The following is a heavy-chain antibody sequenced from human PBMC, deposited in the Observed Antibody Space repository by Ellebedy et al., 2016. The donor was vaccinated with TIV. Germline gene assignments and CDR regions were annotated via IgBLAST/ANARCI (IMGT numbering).Heavy chain of an antibody. CDR2: INTDTGNP. CDR3: VRDRRGAGPSQFGVDF. CDR1: GYAFSGYD. J-gene: IGHJ4*02. D-gene: IGHD3-10*01. V-gene: IGHV7-4-1*02. Sequence: AASVKVSCKASGYAFSGYDMNWVRQAPGQGLEWMGWINTDTGNPTYAQDFTGRFVFSLDTSVSTAYLEISSLKAEETAMYFCVRDRRGAGPSQFGVDFWGQGTLVTVSS.